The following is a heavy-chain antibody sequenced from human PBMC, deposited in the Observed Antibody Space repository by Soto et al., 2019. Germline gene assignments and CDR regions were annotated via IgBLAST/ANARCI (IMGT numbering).Heavy chain of an antibody. D-gene: IGHD2-15*01. V-gene: IGHV4-59*01. CDR2: IYYSGST. J-gene: IGHJ5*02. CDR3: ARDKPYCSGGSCLES. CDR1: SGSISSYY. Sequence: PSETLYLTCAVSSGSISSYYWSWIRQPPGKGLEWIGYIYYSGSTNYNPSLKSRVTISVDTSKNQFSLKLSSVTAADTAVYYCARDKPYCSGGSCLESWGQGTLVTVSS.